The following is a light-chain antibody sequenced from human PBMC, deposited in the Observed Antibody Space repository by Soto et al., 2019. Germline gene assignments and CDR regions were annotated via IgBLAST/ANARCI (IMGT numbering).Light chain of an antibody. Sequence: EIVLTQSPGTLSLSPGERATISCRASQSVRSSYLAWYQQKPDQAPRLLIYGASSRTTGIPDRFSGSGSGTEFTLTISRLEPEDFAVYYCQQYGSSPRTFGQGTKVEIK. CDR3: QQYGSSPRT. J-gene: IGKJ1*01. V-gene: IGKV3-20*01. CDR1: QSVRSSY. CDR2: GAS.